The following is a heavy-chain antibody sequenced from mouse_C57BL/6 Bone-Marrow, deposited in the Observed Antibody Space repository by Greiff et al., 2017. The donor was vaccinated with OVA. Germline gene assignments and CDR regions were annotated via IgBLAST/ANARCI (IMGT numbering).Heavy chain of an antibody. Sequence: EVQLQQSGAELVRPGASVKLSCTASGFNIKDDYMHWVKQRPEQGLEWIGWIDPENGDTEYASKFQGKATITADTSSNTAYLQLSSLTSEDTAVYYCTTNYSNLRWYFDVWGTGTTVTVSS. J-gene: IGHJ1*03. V-gene: IGHV14-4*01. D-gene: IGHD2-5*01. CDR3: TTNYSNLRWYFDV. CDR1: GFNIKDDY. CDR2: IDPENGDT.